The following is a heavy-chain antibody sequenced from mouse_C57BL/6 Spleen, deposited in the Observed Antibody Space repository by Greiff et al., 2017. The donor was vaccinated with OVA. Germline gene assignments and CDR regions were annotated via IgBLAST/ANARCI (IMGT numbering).Heavy chain of an antibody. J-gene: IGHJ3*01. Sequence: EVKVVESGGGLVKPGGSLKLSCAASGFTFSSYAMSWVRQTPEKRLEWVATISDGGSYTYYPDNVKGRFTISRDNAKNNLYLQMSHLKSEDTAMYYCARGVYGNYEFAYWGQGTLVTVSA. CDR1: GFTFSSYA. D-gene: IGHD2-1*01. V-gene: IGHV5-4*03. CDR2: ISDGGSYT. CDR3: ARGVYGNYEFAY.